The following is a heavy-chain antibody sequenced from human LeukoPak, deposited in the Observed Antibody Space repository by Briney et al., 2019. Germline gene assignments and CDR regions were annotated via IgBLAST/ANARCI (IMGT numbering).Heavy chain of an antibody. V-gene: IGHV3-23*01. CDR2: ITGSGGSI. CDR1: GFTFSSYA. J-gene: IGHJ4*02. Sequence: GGSLRLSCVASGFTFSSYAMSWLRQAPGKGLEWVSSITGSGGSIYYAHSVRGRFTISRDNADNTLYLQMNSLRADDKAAYYCATDRGNMIVVVISFDYWGQGTLVTVSS. CDR3: ATDRGNMIVVVISFDY. D-gene: IGHD3-22*01.